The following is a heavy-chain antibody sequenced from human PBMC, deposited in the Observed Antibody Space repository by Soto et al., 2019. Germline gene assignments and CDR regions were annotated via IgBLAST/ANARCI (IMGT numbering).Heavy chain of an antibody. D-gene: IGHD3-16*01. Sequence: EVKLVESGGGLVQPGRSLRLSCVASGFTSDDYAMHWVRQAPGKGLGWVAGIYWNSNRIDYGDSVNGRFTISRDNAEKSLYPQMNRLRPEDTAMYFCRKDVMPGGADCWGQGTLVTVSS. CDR3: RKDVMPGGADC. CDR1: GFTSDDYA. V-gene: IGHV3-9*02. J-gene: IGHJ4*02. CDR2: IYWNSNRI.